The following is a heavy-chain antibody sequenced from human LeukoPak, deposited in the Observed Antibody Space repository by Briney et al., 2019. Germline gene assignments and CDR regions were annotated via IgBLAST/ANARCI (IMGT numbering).Heavy chain of an antibody. Sequence: PGGSLRLSCAASGFTFSGFAMSWVRRTPGKGLEWVSGISGSGGNTLYADSVKGRFTISRDNSKNTLYLEMNSLRAEDTAIYYCAKMKGPALPKYYMDVWGQGTTVTVSS. V-gene: IGHV3-23*01. CDR3: AKMKGPALPKYYMDV. CDR1: GFTFSGFA. D-gene: IGHD1-26*01. CDR2: ISGSGGNT. J-gene: IGHJ6*01.